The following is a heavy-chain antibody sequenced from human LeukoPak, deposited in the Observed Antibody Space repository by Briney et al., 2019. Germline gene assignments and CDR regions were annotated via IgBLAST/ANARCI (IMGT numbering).Heavy chain of an antibody. CDR3: TRYNNDHFDY. CDR2: IAYDGSRA. D-gene: IGHD1-14*01. CDR1: GFTFGGYG. Sequence: PGGSLRLSCAGSGFTFGGYGMHWFRQTPGKGLEWVAVIAYDGSRAFYADSVKGRFTISRDNSKNTMSVQMDDLRAEDTAVYYCTRYNNDHFDYWGQGTLVTV. J-gene: IGHJ4*02. V-gene: IGHV3-33*01.